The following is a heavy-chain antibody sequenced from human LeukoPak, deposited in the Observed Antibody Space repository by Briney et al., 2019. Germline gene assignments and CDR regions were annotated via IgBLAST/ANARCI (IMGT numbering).Heavy chain of an antibody. D-gene: IGHD6-19*01. Sequence: GGSLRLSCAASGFTFDDYAMHWVRQAPGKGLEWVSGISWNSGSIGYADSVKGRFTISRDNAKNSLYLQMNSLRAEDTALYYCAKDQSLGYSSGWGVFNYWGQGTLVTVSS. CDR2: ISWNSGSI. J-gene: IGHJ4*02. CDR3: AKDQSLGYSSGWGVFNY. V-gene: IGHV3-9*01. CDR1: GFTFDDYA.